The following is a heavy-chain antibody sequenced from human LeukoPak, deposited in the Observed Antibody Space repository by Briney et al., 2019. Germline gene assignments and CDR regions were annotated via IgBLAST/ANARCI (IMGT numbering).Heavy chain of an antibody. CDR3: ARVSSGNYYGSGSLDAFDI. Sequence: SETLSPTCTVSGGSISSGSYYWSWIRQPAGKGLEWIGRIYTSGSTNYNPSLKSRVTISVDTSKNQFSLKLSSVTAADTAVYYCARVSSGNYYGSGSLDAFDIWGQGTMVTVSS. J-gene: IGHJ3*02. D-gene: IGHD3-10*01. CDR2: IYTSGST. V-gene: IGHV4-61*02. CDR1: GGSISSGSYY.